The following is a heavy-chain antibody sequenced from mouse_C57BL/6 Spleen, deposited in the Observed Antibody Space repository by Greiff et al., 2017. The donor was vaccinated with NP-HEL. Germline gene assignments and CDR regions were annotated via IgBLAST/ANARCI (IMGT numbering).Heavy chain of an antibody. V-gene: IGHV5-17*01. D-gene: IGHD1-1*01. CDR1: GFTFSDYG. J-gene: IGHJ1*03. CDR2: ISSGSSTI. Sequence: EVKVVESGGGLVKPGGSLKLSCAASGFTFSDYGLHWVRQAPEKGLEWVAYISSGSSTIYYADTVKGRFTISRDNAKNTLFLQMTSLRSEDTAMYYCARLYGSSHWYFDVWGTGTTVTVSS. CDR3: ARLYGSSHWYFDV.